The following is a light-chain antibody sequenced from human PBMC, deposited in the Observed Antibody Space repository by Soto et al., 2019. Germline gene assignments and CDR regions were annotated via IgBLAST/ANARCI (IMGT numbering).Light chain of an antibody. V-gene: IGLV2-8*01. CDR3: SSYVAGTIVV. CDR1: SSDVGGYNY. Sequence: QSALTQPPSASGSPGHSVTISCTGTSSDVGGYNYVSWYQQHPGKAPKLMIYEVNKRPSGVPDRFSGSKSGNTASLTVSGLQAEDEADYYCSSYVAGTIVVFGGGTKLTVL. J-gene: IGLJ2*01. CDR2: EVN.